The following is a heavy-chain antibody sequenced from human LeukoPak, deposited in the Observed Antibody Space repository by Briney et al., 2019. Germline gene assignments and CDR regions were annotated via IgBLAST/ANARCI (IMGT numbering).Heavy chain of an antibody. V-gene: IGHV1-8*01. CDR3: ARTIVVVPAAKTRNWFDP. Sequence: ASVKVSCKASGYTFTSYDINWVRQATGQGLEWMGWMNPNSGNTGYAQKFQGRVTMTRNTSISTAYMELSSLRSEDTAVYYCARTIVVVPAAKTRNWFDPWGQGTLVTVSS. CDR1: GYTFTSYD. J-gene: IGHJ5*02. D-gene: IGHD2-2*01. CDR2: MNPNSGNT.